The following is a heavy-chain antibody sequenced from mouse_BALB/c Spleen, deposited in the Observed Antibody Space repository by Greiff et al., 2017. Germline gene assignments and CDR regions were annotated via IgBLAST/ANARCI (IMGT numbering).Heavy chain of an antibody. CDR3: ARGVLLGAMDY. D-gene: IGHD1-1*01. Sequence: EVMLVESGGGLVKPGGSLKLSCAASGFTFSSYAMSWVRQTPEKRLEWVASISSGGSTYYPDSVKGRFTISRDNARNILYLQMSSLRSEDTAMYYCARGVLLGAMDYWGQGTSVTVSS. CDR2: ISSGGST. CDR1: GFTFSSYA. J-gene: IGHJ4*01. V-gene: IGHV5-6-5*01.